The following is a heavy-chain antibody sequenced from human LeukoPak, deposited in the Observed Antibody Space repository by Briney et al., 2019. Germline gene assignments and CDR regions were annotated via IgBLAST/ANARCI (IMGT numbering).Heavy chain of an antibody. CDR3: ARENWYKFDY. CDR2: ISNGAGHT. J-gene: IGHJ4*02. V-gene: IGHV3-21*01. CDR1: GFSFSTYA. D-gene: IGHD1-1*01. Sequence: GGSLRLSCAASGFSFSTYALNWVRQAPGKGLEWVACISNGAGHTFYADSVKGRFTVSRGNTKNSLYLQMNGLRDEDTAVYYCARENWYKFDYWGQGTLVTVSS.